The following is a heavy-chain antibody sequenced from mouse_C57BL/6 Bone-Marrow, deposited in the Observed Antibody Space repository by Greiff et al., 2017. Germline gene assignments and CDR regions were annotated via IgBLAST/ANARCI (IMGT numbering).Heavy chain of an antibody. CDR2: IYPGDGDP. CDR3: ARLRYYGSSAV. Sequence: LQESGPELVKPGASVKISCKASGYAFSSSWMNWVKQRPGKGLEWIGRIYPGDGDPTYNGTYKGKATLTADKSSSTAYMQLSSLTSEDAAVYVGARLRYYGSSAVWGTGTTVTVSS. D-gene: IGHD1-1*01. CDR1: GYAFSSSW. J-gene: IGHJ1*03. V-gene: IGHV1-82*01.